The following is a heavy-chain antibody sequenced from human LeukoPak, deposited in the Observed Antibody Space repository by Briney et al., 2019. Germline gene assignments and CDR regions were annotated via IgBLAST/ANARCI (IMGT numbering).Heavy chain of an antibody. CDR3: ATTGYCSSTSCYKGRMDDAFDI. J-gene: IGHJ3*02. D-gene: IGHD2-2*02. Sequence: ASVKVSCKASGYTFTSYDINWVRQATGQGLEWMGWINPNSGGTNYAQKFQGRVTMTRDTSISTAYMELSRLRSDDTAVYYCATTGYCSSTSCYKGRMDDAFDIWGQGTMVTVSS. CDR1: GYTFTSYD. CDR2: INPNSGGT. V-gene: IGHV1-2*02.